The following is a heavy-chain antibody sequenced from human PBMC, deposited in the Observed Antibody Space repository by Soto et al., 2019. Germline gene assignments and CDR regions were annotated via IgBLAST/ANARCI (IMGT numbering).Heavy chain of an antibody. Sequence: EVQQVESGGGLVQPGGSLTLSCAVSGLTFGDHYMEWVRQAPGKGLEWVARSRNKAKSYSTDFAASVKGRFTISRDESKNSLNLQMNSLMTEDTAVYYCSILEGAWGQGTLVTVSS. CDR2: SRNKAKSYST. J-gene: IGHJ5*02. CDR3: SILEGA. D-gene: IGHD2-21*01. CDR1: GLTFGDHY. V-gene: IGHV3-72*01.